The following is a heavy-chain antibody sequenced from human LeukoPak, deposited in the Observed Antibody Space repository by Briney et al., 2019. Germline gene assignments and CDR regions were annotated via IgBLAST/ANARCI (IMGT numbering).Heavy chain of an antibody. CDR2: ISGSGGST. D-gene: IGHD3-10*01. J-gene: IGHJ4*02. Sequence: GGSLRLSCAASGFTFSSYAMSWVRQAPGKGLEWVSAISGSGGSTYYADSVKGRFTTSRDNSKNTLYLQMNSLRAEDTAVYYCASGELFYLGSHYYFDYWGQGTLVTVSS. CDR1: GFTFSSYA. V-gene: IGHV3-23*01. CDR3: ASGELFYLGSHYYFDY.